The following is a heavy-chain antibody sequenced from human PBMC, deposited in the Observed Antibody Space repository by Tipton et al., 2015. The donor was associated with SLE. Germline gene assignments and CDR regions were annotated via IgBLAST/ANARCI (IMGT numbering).Heavy chain of an antibody. CDR3: ARGIVVVPDAFDI. J-gene: IGHJ3*02. V-gene: IGHV4-61*02. CDR1: GGSISSGSYY. D-gene: IGHD2-2*01. Sequence: TLSLTCTVSGGSISSGSYYWSWIRQPAGKGLEWIRRIYTSGSTNYNPSLKSRVTISVDTSKNQSSLKLSSVTAADTAVYYCARGIVVVPDAFDIWGQGTMVTVSS. CDR2: IYTSGST.